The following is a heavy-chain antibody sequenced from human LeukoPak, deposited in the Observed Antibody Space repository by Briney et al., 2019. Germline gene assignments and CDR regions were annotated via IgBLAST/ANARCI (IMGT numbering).Heavy chain of an antibody. J-gene: IGHJ4*02. CDR1: DGSISSGSYY. CDR3: ARDRLQGITMIVASDY. CDR2: IYTSGST. D-gene: IGHD3-22*01. V-gene: IGHV4-61*09. Sequence: PSETLSLTCTVSDGSISSGSYYWTWIRQPAGKGLEWIGHIYTSGSTNYNPSLKSRVTVSVDTSKKTSVTAADTAVYYCARDRLQGITMIVASDYWGQGTLVTVSS.